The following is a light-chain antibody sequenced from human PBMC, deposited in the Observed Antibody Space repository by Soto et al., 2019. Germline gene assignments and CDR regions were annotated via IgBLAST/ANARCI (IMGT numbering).Light chain of an antibody. CDR1: SSDVGGYDY. Sequence: QSVLTQPASVSGSPGQSITMSCTGASSDVGGYDYVSWYRQHPGKAPKLIIYEVTNRPSGVSNRFSCSKSGNTASLTISGLQAEDEADYYCCSYTTSGTPLFGGGTKLTVL. CDR3: CSYTTSGTPL. V-gene: IGLV2-14*01. CDR2: EVT. J-gene: IGLJ2*01.